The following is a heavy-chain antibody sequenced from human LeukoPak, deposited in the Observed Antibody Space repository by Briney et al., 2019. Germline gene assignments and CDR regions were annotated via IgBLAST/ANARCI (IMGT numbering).Heavy chain of an antibody. J-gene: IGHJ4*02. CDR3: ASPAPSGYSSS. V-gene: IGHV4-34*01. Sequence: SETLSLTCAVYGGSFSGYYWSWIRQPPGKGLEWIGEINHSGSTNYNPSLKSRVTISVDMSKNQFSLKLSSVTAADTAVYYCASPAPSGYSSSWGQGTLVTVSS. D-gene: IGHD6-13*01. CDR2: INHSGST. CDR1: GGSFSGYY.